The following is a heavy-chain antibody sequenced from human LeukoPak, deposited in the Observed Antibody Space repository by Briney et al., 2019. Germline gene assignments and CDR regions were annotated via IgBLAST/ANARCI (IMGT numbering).Heavy chain of an antibody. CDR3: ARVVVVAATEAPYYFDY. CDR1: GYIFTNYD. CDR2: MNPNSGNT. J-gene: IGHJ4*02. Sequence: ASVKVPCKASGYIFTNYDINWVRQATGQGLEWMGWMNPNSGNTGYAQKIQGRVTMTTDTSTNTAYMELRSLTSDDTAVYYCARVVVVAATEAPYYFDYWGQGALVSVSS. D-gene: IGHD2-15*01. V-gene: IGHV1-8*01.